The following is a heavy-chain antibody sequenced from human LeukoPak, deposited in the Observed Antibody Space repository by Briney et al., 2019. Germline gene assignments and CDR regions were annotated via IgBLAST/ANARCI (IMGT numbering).Heavy chain of an antibody. CDR2: IYPRDGST. CDR1: GYTFTSNY. V-gene: IGHV1-46*01. Sequence: ASVKVSCKASGYTFTSNYIHWVRQAPGQGLEWMGMIYPRDGSTSYAQKFQGRVTVTRDTSTSTVHMELSGLRSEDTAVYYCARDQEGFDYWGQGTLVTVFS. J-gene: IGHJ4*02. CDR3: ARDQEGFDY.